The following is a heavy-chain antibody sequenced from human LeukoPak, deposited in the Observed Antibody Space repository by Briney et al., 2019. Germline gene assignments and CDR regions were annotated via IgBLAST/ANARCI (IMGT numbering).Heavy chain of an antibody. CDR2: IYPGDSDT. D-gene: IGHD4-23*01. V-gene: IGHV5-51*01. Sequence: GESLKISCKGSGYSFTSYWIGWVRQMPGKGLEWMGIIYPGDSDTRYSPSFQGQVTISADKSISTAYLQWSSLKASDTAMYYCARLHLDLNQSYGNSPFDYWGQGTLVTVSS. J-gene: IGHJ4*02. CDR1: GYSFTSYW. CDR3: ARLHLDLNQSYGNSPFDY.